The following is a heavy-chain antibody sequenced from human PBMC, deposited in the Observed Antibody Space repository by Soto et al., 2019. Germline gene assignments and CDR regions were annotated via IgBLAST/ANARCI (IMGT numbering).Heavy chain of an antibody. J-gene: IGHJ6*02. Sequence: GASVKVSCKASGGTFSSYAISWVRHAPGQGLEWMGGIIPIFGTANYAQKFQGRVTITADESTSTAYMELSSLRSEDTAVYYCARGPVDYYDSSGPRLNYYYYGMDVWGQGTTVTVSS. CDR1: GGTFSSYA. V-gene: IGHV1-69*13. CDR3: ARGPVDYYDSSGPRLNYYYYGMDV. CDR2: IIPIFGTA. D-gene: IGHD3-22*01.